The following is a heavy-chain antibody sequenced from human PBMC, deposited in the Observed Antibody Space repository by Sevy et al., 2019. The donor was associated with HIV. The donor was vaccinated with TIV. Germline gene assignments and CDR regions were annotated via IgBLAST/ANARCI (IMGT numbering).Heavy chain of an antibody. V-gene: IGHV4-34*01. CDR2: NNDVGST. Sequence: SETLSLTCAVYGGSFNGYFWSWIRHSPGKGLEWIGENNDVGSTRYNPSLKSRVTISVDTSKSQVSLKLTSVTAADTAVYFCARVPSLYGSGSYYREYYFDSWRQGTLVTVSS. D-gene: IGHD3-10*01. J-gene: IGHJ4*02. CDR1: GGSFNGYF. CDR3: ARVPSLYGSGSYYREYYFDS.